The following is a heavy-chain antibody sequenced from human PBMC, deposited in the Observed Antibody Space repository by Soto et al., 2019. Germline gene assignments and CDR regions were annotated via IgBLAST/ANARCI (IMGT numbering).Heavy chain of an antibody. J-gene: IGHJ4*02. CDR3: ASPKVTSSWSSDY. V-gene: IGHV3-23*04. Sequence: EVQLVESGGGLVQPGRSLRLSCVASGFTFGDYAMHWVRQAPGKGLEWVSAISGSGESTYYTDSVKGRFTISRDNSKNTLYLQMNSLRAEDTAVYYCASPKVTSSWSSDYWGQGTLVTVSS. CDR2: ISGSGEST. CDR1: GFTFGDYA. D-gene: IGHD6-13*01.